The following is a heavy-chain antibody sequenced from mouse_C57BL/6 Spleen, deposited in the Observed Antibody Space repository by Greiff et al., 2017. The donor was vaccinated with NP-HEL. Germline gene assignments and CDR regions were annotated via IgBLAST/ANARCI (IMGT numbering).Heavy chain of an antibody. CDR2: IDPEDGET. V-gene: IGHV14-2*01. D-gene: IGHD1-1*01. CDR1: GFNIKDYY. Sequence: DVKLVESGAELVKPGASVKLSCTASGFNIKDYYMHWVKQRTEQGLEWIGRIDPEDGETKYAPKFQGKATITADTSSNTAYLQLSSLTSEDTAVYYCASDYGSSYRFAYWGQGTLVTVSA. J-gene: IGHJ3*01. CDR3: ASDYGSSYRFAY.